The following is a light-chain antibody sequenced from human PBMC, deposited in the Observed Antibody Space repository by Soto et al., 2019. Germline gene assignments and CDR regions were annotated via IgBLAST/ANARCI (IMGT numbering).Light chain of an antibody. CDR2: DTS. CDR1: QSVGSK. J-gene: IGKJ2*01. V-gene: IGKV3D-15*01. Sequence: EIVMTQSPATLSVSPGEGATLSCSASQSVGSKVAWYQQRPGQAPRLLIYDTSTRATGIAARFSGSGSGTDFALYFCSLQCEAFAVFYCQQYNNWCPVYTFGQRTKMEIK. CDR3: QQYNNWCPVYT.